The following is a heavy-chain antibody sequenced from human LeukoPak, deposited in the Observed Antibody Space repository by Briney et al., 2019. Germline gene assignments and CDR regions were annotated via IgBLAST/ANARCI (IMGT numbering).Heavy chain of an antibody. Sequence: GSSVKVSCKASGGTFSSYAISWVRQAPGQGLEWMGGIIPIFGTANYAQKFQGRVTITADESTSTAYMELSSLRSEDTAVYYCARGDSIVATVFGGWFDPWGQGTLVTVSS. V-gene: IGHV1-69*01. D-gene: IGHD5-12*01. CDR1: GGTFSSYA. J-gene: IGHJ5*02. CDR3: ARGDSIVATVFGGWFDP. CDR2: IIPIFGTA.